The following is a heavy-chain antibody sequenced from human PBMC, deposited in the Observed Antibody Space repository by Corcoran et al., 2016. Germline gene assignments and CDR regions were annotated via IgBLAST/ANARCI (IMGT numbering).Heavy chain of an antibody. D-gene: IGHD6-13*01. CDR2: INPSGGST. CDR1: GYTFTSYY. CDR3: ARGLGLIAPVDY. J-gene: IGHJ4*02. V-gene: IGHV1-46*01. Sequence: QVQLVQSGAEVKKPGASVKVSCKASGYTFTSYYMHWVRQAPGQGLEWMGIINPSGGSTSYAQKFQGRVTMTRDTSTSTVYMERSSMRSEDTAVYYCARGLGLIAPVDYWGQGTLVTVSS.